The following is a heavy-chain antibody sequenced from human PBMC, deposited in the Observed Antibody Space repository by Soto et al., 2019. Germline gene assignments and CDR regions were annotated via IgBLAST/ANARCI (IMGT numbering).Heavy chain of an antibody. CDR2: IGGSGGT. J-gene: IGHJ4*02. D-gene: IGHD2-15*01. CDR3: AKGQGWSYSYES. V-gene: IGHV3-23*01. CDR1: GFTFSSYA. Sequence: EVQLLESGGGLVQPGGSLRLSCAASGFTFSSYAMSWVRLAPGKGLEWFSSIGGSGGTYYADSVKGRFTISRDNSKNMLYLHLNSLRAEDTAMYYCAKGQGWSYSYESCGQGTLVTVSS.